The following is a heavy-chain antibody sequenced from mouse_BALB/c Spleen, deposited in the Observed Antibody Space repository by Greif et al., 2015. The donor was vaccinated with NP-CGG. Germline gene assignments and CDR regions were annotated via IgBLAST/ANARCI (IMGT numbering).Heavy chain of an antibody. D-gene: IGHD2-1*01. CDR3: TRYGSYRYFDV. J-gene: IGHJ1*01. CDR2: INPSNGGT. CDR1: GYTFTSYY. V-gene: IGHV1S81*02. Sequence: QVQLQQSGAELVKPGASVKLSCKASGYTFTSYYMYWVKQRPGQGLEWIGEINPSNGGTNFNEKFKSKATLTVDKSSSRAYMHLSSVTSEDSAVYHCTRYGSYRYFDVWGAGTTLTVSS.